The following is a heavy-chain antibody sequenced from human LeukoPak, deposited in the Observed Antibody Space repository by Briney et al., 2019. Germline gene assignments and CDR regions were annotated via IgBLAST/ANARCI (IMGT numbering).Heavy chain of an antibody. Sequence: HTGGSLRLSRAASGFTFDDYGMSWVRQAPGKGLEWVSYISSSSSTIYYADSVKGRFTISRDNAKNSLYLQMNSLRAEDTAVYYCAPIAAASVFDIWGQGTMVTVSS. J-gene: IGHJ3*02. V-gene: IGHV3-48*04. CDR2: ISSSSSTI. D-gene: IGHD6-13*01. CDR3: APIAAASVFDI. CDR1: GFTFDDYG.